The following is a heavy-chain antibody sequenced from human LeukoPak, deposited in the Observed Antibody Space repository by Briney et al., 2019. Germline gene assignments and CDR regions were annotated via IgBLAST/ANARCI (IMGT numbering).Heavy chain of an antibody. CDR1: GGSISSSSYY. J-gene: IGHJ5*02. V-gene: IGHV4-39*07. Sequence: SETLSLTCTVSGGSISSSSYYWGWIRQPPGKGLEWIVSIYYSGSTYYNPSLKSRVTISVDTSKNQFSLKLSSVTAADTAVYYCARSLGIAAAAARARFDPWGQGTLVTVSS. CDR2: IYYSGST. CDR3: ARSLGIAAAAARARFDP. D-gene: IGHD6-13*01.